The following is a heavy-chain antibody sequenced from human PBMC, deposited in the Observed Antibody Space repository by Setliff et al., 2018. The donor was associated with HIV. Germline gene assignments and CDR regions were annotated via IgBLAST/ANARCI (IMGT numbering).Heavy chain of an antibody. Sequence: NPSETLSLTCTVSSGYMGGHFWTWIRQTPGEGLEWIGNIYLGETTNYNPSLKSRATISLDTSKRQFSLHLTSVTAADTAIYYCARDPSQYLDFLFDPQPFNVWGHGTMVTVSS. J-gene: IGHJ3*01. D-gene: IGHD3-9*01. CDR3: ARDPSQYLDFLFDPQPFNV. V-gene: IGHV4-59*11. CDR2: IYLGETT. CDR1: SGYMGGHF.